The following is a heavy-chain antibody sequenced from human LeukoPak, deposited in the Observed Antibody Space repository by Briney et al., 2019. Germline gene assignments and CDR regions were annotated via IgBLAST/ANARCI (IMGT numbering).Heavy chain of an antibody. D-gene: IGHD6-13*01. CDR1: GYTFTSYA. CDR2: INAGNGNT. V-gene: IGHV1-3*01. CDR3: ARFGPRRVSSSRHTYGMDV. Sequence: ASVKVSCKASGYTFTSYAMHWVRQAPGQRLEWMGWINAGNGNTKYSQKFQGRVTIARDTSASTAYMELSSLRSEDTAVYYCARFGPRRVSSSRHTYGMDVWGQGTTVTVSS. J-gene: IGHJ6*02.